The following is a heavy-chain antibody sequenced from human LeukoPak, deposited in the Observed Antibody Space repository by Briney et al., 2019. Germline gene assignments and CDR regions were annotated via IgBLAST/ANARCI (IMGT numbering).Heavy chain of an antibody. V-gene: IGHV4-34*01. J-gene: IGHJ6*03. D-gene: IGHD1-26*01. CDR1: GGSFSGYY. Sequence: SETLSLTCAVYGGSFSGYYWSWIRQPPGKGLEWIGEINHSGSTNYNPSLKSRVTISVDTSKNQFSLKLSSVTAADTAVYYCARGLLRPRLGYYYVDVWGKGTTVTVSS. CDR2: INHSGST. CDR3: ARGLLRPRLGYYYVDV.